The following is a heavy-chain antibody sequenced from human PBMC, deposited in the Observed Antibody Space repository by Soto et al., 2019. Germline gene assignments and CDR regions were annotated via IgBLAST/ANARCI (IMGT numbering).Heavy chain of an antibody. CDR3: ARGKSIGTPVFDF. CDR2: ISSTSSFL. J-gene: IGHJ4*02. D-gene: IGHD1-1*01. V-gene: IGHV3-21*01. CDR1: GFTFSTYT. Sequence: EVQLVESGGGLVKPGGSLRLSCAASGFTFSTYTINWVRQAPGKGLEWVASISSTSSFLYYADSVKGRFTISRDNAKNSLYRKMTSLRAEDTVVYYGARGKSIGTPVFDFWGQETLVTVSS.